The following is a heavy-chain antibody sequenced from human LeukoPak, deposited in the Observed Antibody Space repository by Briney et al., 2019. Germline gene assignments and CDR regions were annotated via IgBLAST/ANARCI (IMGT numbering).Heavy chain of an antibody. CDR3: ARGLRYFDWLTLGPNYYYYGMDV. J-gene: IGHJ6*02. Sequence: TSETLSLTCAVYGGSFSGYYWSWIRQPPGKGLEWIGEINHSGSTNYNPSLKSRVTISVDTSKNQFSLKLSSVTAADTAVYYCARGLRYFDWLTLGPNYYYYGMDVWGQGTTVTVSS. D-gene: IGHD3-9*01. V-gene: IGHV4-34*01. CDR1: GGSFSGYY. CDR2: INHSGST.